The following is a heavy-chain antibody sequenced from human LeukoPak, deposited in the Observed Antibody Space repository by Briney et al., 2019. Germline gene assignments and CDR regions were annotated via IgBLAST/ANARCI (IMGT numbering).Heavy chain of an antibody. V-gene: IGHV3-74*01. J-gene: IGHJ4*02. CDR2: INSDGINT. Sequence: PGGSLRLSCAASGFTFSNYWKHWVRQAPGKGLVWVSRINSDGINTSYADSVKGRFTISRDNAKNSLYLQMNSLRAEDTAIYYCAREDSSGLDYWGQGTLVTVSS. CDR1: GFTFSNYW. CDR3: AREDSSGLDY. D-gene: IGHD6-19*01.